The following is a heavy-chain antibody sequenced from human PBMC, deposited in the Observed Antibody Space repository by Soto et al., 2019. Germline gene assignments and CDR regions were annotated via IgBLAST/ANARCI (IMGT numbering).Heavy chain of an antibody. V-gene: IGHV2-5*01. D-gene: IGHD6-25*01. CDR3: AHRQTASYFDY. J-gene: IGHJ4*02. Sequence: QITLKESGPTLVQPTQPLTLTCTFSGFSLSTSGVGVGWIRQPPGKALEWLALIYWNDDKRYSPSLKSRLTITKDTSKNQVVLTMTNIDPVDTATYYCAHRQTASYFDYWGQGTLVTVSS. CDR2: IYWNDDK. CDR1: GFSLSTSGVG.